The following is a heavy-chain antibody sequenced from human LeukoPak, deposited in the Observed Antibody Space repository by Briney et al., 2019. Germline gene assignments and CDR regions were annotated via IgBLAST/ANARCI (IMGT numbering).Heavy chain of an antibody. Sequence: SVKVSCKASGGTFSSYAISWVRQAPGQGLEWMGGIIPIFGTANYAQKFQGRVTITADESTSTAYMELGSLRSEDTAVYYCARDRVMITFGGVIEDNWFDPWGQGTLVTVSS. D-gene: IGHD3-16*02. J-gene: IGHJ5*02. CDR3: ARDRVMITFGGVIEDNWFDP. CDR1: GGTFSSYA. CDR2: IIPIFGTA. V-gene: IGHV1-69*13.